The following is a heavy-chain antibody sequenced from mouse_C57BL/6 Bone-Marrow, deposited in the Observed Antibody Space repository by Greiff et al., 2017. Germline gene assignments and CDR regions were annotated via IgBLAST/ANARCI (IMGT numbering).Heavy chain of an antibody. Sequence: EVNVVDSGGGLVKPGGSLKLSCAASGFTFSSYAMSWVRQTPEKRLEWVATISDGGSYTYYPDNVKGRFTISRDNAKNNLYLQMSHLKSEDTAMYYCARENYGSSYAMDYWGQGTSVTVSS. CDR3: ARENYGSSYAMDY. CDR1: GFTFSSYA. V-gene: IGHV5-4*01. J-gene: IGHJ4*01. D-gene: IGHD1-1*01. CDR2: ISDGGSYT.